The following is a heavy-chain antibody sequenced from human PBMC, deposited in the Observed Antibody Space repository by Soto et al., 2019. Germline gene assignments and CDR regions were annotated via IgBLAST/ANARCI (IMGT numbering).Heavy chain of an antibody. Sequence: PGGSLRLSCAASGFTFSSYGMHWVRQAPGKGLEWVAVISYDGSNKYYADSVKGRFTISRDNSKNTLYLQMNSLRAEDTAVYYYAKDRCSGGSCYVSWFDPWGQGT. V-gene: IGHV3-30*18. J-gene: IGHJ5*02. CDR2: ISYDGSNK. CDR3: AKDRCSGGSCYVSWFDP. D-gene: IGHD2-15*01. CDR1: GFTFSSYG.